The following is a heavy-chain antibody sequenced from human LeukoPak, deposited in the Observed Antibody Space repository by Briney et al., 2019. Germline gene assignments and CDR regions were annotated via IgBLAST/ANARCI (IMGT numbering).Heavy chain of an antibody. Sequence: SGGSPRLSCAASGFTFSDYAMSWVRQAPGKGLEWVSAISGSGGSTYYADSVKGRFTISRDNSKNTLYLQMNSLRAEDTAVYYCAKDATEYSGSPYYFDYWGQGTLVTVSS. CDR1: GFTFSDYA. CDR3: AKDATEYSGSPYYFDY. CDR2: ISGSGGST. J-gene: IGHJ4*02. V-gene: IGHV3-23*01. D-gene: IGHD1-26*01.